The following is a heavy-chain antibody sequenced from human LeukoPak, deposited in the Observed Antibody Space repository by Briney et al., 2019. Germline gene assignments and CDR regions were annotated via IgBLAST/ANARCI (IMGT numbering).Heavy chain of an antibody. J-gene: IGHJ4*02. CDR1: GFTFSSYE. D-gene: IGHD5-18*01. Sequence: GGSLRLSCAASGFTFSSYEMNWVRQAPGKGLEWVSYISSSGSTIYYADSVKGRFTISRDNAKNSLYLQMNSLRAEDTAVYYCARGNTAMAQHWFDYWGQGTLVTVSS. CDR3: ARGNTAMAQHWFDY. CDR2: ISSSGSTI. V-gene: IGHV3-48*03.